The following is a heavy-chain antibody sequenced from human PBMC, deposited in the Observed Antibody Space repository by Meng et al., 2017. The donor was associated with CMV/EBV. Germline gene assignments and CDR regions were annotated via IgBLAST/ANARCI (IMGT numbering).Heavy chain of an antibody. V-gene: IGHV3-21*01. J-gene: IGHJ4*02. CDR3: ARDGRQQLDFDY. Sequence: GGSLRLSCAASGFTLSSYWMNWVRQAPGKGLEWVSSISSSSSYIYYADSVKGRFTISRDNAKNSLYLQMNSLRAEDTAVYYCARDGRQQLDFDYWGQGTLVTVSS. CDR1: GFTLSSYW. CDR2: ISSSSSYI. D-gene: IGHD6-13*01.